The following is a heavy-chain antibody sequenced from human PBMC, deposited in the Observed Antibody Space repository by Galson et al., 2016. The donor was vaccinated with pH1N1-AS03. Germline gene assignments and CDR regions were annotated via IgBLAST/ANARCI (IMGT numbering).Heavy chain of an antibody. V-gene: IGHV3-23*01. CDR1: GFTFSSYA. CDR2: ISASGGFT. Sequence: SLRLSCAASGFTFSSYAMTWVRQAPGKGLEWVSVISASGGFTKYAESEKGRFTISRDNSKNTLYLQMNSLRAEDTAVYYCARWIGGVGATKYYFDYWGQGTLVTVSS. D-gene: IGHD1-26*01. CDR3: ARWIGGVGATKYYFDY. J-gene: IGHJ4*02.